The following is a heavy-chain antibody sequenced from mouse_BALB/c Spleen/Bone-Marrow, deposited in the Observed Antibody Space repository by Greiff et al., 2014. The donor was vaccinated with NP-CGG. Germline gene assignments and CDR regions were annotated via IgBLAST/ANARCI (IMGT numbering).Heavy chain of an antibody. D-gene: IGHD1-1*01. CDR3: ARDYYGSSGAMDY. V-gene: IGHV1-77*01. CDR2: IYPGSGST. J-gene: IGHJ4*01. Sequence: QVQLKESGPELVKPGASVKMSCKASGYTFTDYVISWVKQRTGQGLEWIGEIYPGSGSTYYNEKFKGKATLTADKSSNTAYMQLSSLTSEDSAVYFCARDYYGSSGAMDYWGQGTSVTVSP. CDR1: GYTFTDYV.